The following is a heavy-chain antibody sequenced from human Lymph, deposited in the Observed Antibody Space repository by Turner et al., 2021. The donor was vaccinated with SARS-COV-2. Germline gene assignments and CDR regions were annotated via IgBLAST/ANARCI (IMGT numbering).Heavy chain of an antibody. Sequence: QVQLVASGGAVVPAGTSLTLYCAASGSNFSNYGMHWFRQAPGRGPGWVAIISYDGSNKFYADSVKGRFNISRDNSQNTLYLQMNSLRTEDQAVYYCAKGGLITMELLGGFDPWGQGTLVTVSS. CDR2: ISYDGSNK. D-gene: IGHD3-10*01. J-gene: IGHJ5*02. V-gene: IGHV3-30*18. CDR1: GSNFSNYG. CDR3: AKGGLITMELLGGFDP.